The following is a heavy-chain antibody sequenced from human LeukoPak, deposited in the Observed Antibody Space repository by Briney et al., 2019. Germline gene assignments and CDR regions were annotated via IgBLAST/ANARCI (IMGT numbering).Heavy chain of an antibody. J-gene: IGHJ4*02. CDR3: ARVPTVTFFDY. CDR1: GFTFSDYY. V-gene: IGHV4-38-2*01. Sequence: NPGGSLRLSCAASGFTFSDYYMSWIRKPPGKGLEWIGTIYYSGSTYYNPSLKSRVTISVDTAKNQFSLKLSSVTAADTAVYYCARVPTVTFFDYWGQGTLVTVSS. D-gene: IGHD4-17*01. CDR2: IYYSGST.